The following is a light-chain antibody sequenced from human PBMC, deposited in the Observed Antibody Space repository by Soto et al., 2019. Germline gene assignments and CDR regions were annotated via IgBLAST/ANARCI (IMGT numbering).Light chain of an antibody. CDR2: AAS. J-gene: IGKJ5*01. Sequence: DNPNTPSASPPGAPVVDRSPITFRTSQNISGHLNWYQQKPGKAPKLLISAASSLQSGVPSTFSGSGSATDFTLTISGLQPEDFATYFCQQSYSIPLTFGQGTRLEIK. CDR3: QQSYSIPLT. V-gene: IGKV1-39*01. CDR1: QNISGH.